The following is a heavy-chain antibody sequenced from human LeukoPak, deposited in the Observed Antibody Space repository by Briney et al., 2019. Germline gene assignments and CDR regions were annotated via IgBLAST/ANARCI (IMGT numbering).Heavy chain of an antibody. J-gene: IGHJ4*02. CDR2: ISSSGKYI. D-gene: IGHD2-15*01. CDR3: ARDLGARISCYSH. Sequence: PGGSLRLSCAAPGFTFSTSSMNWVRQAPGKGLEWVSSISSSGKYIYYADSMKGRFTVSRDNAKDSMSLQMNSLRPEDTAVYFCARDLGARISCYSHWGQGTLVTVSS. V-gene: IGHV3-21*01. CDR1: GFTFSTSS.